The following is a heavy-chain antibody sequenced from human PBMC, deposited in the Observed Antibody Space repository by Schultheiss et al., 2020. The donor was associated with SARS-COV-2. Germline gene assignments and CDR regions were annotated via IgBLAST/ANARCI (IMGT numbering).Heavy chain of an antibody. Sequence: SETLSLTCTVSGDSISSYYWSWIRQPPGKGLECIGYIYYSGSTNYNPSLKSRVTMSVDTSKNQFSLKLSSVTAADTAVYYCARDSYYDRTFDYWGQGTLVTVSS. CDR3: ARDSYYDRTFDY. J-gene: IGHJ4*02. CDR2: IYYSGST. D-gene: IGHD3-22*01. CDR1: GDSISSYY. V-gene: IGHV4-59*12.